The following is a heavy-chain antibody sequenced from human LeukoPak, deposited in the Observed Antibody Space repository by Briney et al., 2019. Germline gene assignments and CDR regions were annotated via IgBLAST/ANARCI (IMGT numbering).Heavy chain of an antibody. Sequence: PGGSLRLSCAASGVTFSSYAMNWVRQAPGKGLEWLANIKQDGSEKYSVDSVKGRFTISRDNAKNSLYLQMNSLRAEDTAVYYCARHSGTYFDYWGQGTLVTVSS. CDR2: IKQDGSEK. CDR3: ARHSGTYFDY. V-gene: IGHV3-7*01. J-gene: IGHJ4*02. CDR1: GVTFSSYA. D-gene: IGHD1-26*01.